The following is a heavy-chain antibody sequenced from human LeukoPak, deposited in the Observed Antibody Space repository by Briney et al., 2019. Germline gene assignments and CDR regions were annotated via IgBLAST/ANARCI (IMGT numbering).Heavy chain of an antibody. CDR1: GFTFSSYA. D-gene: IGHD6-13*01. V-gene: IGHV3-23*01. CDR3: AKDLHSSSWYTGSSFDY. Sequence: PGGSLRLSCAASGFTFSSYAMSWVRQAPGKGREWVSAISGSGGSTYYADSVKGRFTISRDNSKSTMYLQMNSLKAEDTSVYYCAKDLHSSSWYTGSSFDYWGQGTLVTVSS. J-gene: IGHJ4*02. CDR2: ISGSGGST.